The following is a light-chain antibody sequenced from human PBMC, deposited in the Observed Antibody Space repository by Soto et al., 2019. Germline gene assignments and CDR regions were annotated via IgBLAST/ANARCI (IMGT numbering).Light chain of an antibody. Sequence: EIVMTQSPATLSVSPGERATLSCRASQSVSSNLAWYQQKPGQAPRLLIYGASTRATGIPARFSGSGSGTDFTLTISRLEPEDFAVYYCQQRSNWPITLGQGTRLEIK. CDR2: GAS. CDR1: QSVSSN. CDR3: QQRSNWPIT. V-gene: IGKV3-15*01. J-gene: IGKJ5*01.